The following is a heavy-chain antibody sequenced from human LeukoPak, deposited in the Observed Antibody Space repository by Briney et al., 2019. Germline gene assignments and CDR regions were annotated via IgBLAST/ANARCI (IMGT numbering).Heavy chain of an antibody. D-gene: IGHD5-24*01. V-gene: IGHV4-30-2*01. J-gene: IGHJ4*02. CDR2: IYHSGST. Sequence: SETLSLTCTVSGDSLNTTTYSWSWIRQPPGKGLEWIGYIYHSGSTYYNPSLKTRAIISLDRSKSQFSLSLASVTAADTAVYYCARVQGFTFLQFDYWGQGTLATVSS. CDR3: ARVQGFTFLQFDY. CDR1: GDSLNTTTYS.